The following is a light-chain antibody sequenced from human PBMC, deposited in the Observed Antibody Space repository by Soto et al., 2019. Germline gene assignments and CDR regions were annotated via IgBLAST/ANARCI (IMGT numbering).Light chain of an antibody. CDR2: GAS. CDR1: QTFSNSF. CDR3: PQDSSWPLT. Sequence: EIVLTQSPGTLSLSQGERATLSCRASQTFSNSFLSWFQQKPGQAPRLLIYGASIRATGVPATFSGSGSGTEFTLSISSLQSEHLGVYYCPQDSSWPLTFGGRTKVDIK. J-gene: IGKJ4*01. V-gene: IGKV3-20*01.